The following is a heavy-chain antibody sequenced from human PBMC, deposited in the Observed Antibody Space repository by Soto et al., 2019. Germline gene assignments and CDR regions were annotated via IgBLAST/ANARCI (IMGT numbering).Heavy chain of an antibody. CDR2: ISYDGSNK. D-gene: IGHD6-6*01. V-gene: IGHV3-30-3*01. Sequence: GGSLRLSCAASGFTFSSYAMHWVRQAPGKGLEWVAVISYDGSNKYYADSVKGRFTISRDNSKNTLYLQMNSLSAEDTAVYYCARDTAEYSGSSHYYYYGMDVWGQGTTVTVSS. J-gene: IGHJ6*02. CDR3: ARDTAEYSGSSHYYYYGMDV. CDR1: GFTFSSYA.